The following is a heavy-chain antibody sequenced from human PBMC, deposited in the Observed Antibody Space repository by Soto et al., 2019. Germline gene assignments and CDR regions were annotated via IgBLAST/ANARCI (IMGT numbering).Heavy chain of an antibody. V-gene: IGHV3-33*01. CDR2: IWYDGSNK. CDR3: AREDYGENWFDP. CDR1: GFTFSSYG. J-gene: IGHJ5*02. Sequence: QVPLVESGGGVVQPGRSLRLSCAASGFTFSSYGMHWVRQAPGKGLEWVAVIWYDGSNKYYADSVKGRFTISRDNSKNTLYLQMNSLRAEDTAVYYCAREDYGENWFDPWGQGTLVTVSS. D-gene: IGHD4-17*01.